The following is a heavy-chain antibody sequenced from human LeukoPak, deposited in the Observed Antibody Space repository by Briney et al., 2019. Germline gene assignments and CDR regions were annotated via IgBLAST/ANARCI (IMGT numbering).Heavy chain of an antibody. J-gene: IGHJ5*02. Sequence: GASVKVSCKASGGTFSSYAISWVRQAPGQGLEWMGRIIPIFGTANYAQKLQGRVTVTTDESTSTAYMELSSLRSEDTAVYYCARDPVGNWFDPWGQGTLVTVSS. CDR1: GGTFSSYA. CDR3: ARDPVGNWFDP. V-gene: IGHV1-69*05. D-gene: IGHD1-26*01. CDR2: IIPIFGTA.